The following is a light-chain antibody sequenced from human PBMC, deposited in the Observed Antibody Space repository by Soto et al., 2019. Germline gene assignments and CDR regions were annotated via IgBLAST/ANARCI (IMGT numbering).Light chain of an antibody. CDR3: LPTYTTPYS. J-gene: IGKJ2*03. V-gene: IGKV4-1*01. CDR2: WAT. CDR1: QSVLDSSNNRNY. Sequence: DIVMTQSPDSLAVSLGERATLNCKSSQSVLDSSNNRNYLTWYLQKPGQPPKLLIYWATTRNSGVPDRFSGSGAGEEFPLTISILQAENVAVYYLLPTYTTPYSFGQGTKLEIK.